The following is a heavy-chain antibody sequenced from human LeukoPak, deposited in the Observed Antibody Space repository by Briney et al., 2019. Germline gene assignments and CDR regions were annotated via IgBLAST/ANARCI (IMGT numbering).Heavy chain of an antibody. D-gene: IGHD6-25*01. V-gene: IGHV3-30*03. CDR1: GFTFSSLG. Sequence: GGSLRLSCAASGFTFSSLGMHWVRQAPGKGLEWVAIVSTDGNDKYYGDSVKGRFTISRDNSKNTLYLQMNSLRVEDTAVYYCALITGSGFPLTYWGQGTLVTVAS. CDR2: VSTDGNDK. J-gene: IGHJ4*02. CDR3: ALITGSGFPLTY.